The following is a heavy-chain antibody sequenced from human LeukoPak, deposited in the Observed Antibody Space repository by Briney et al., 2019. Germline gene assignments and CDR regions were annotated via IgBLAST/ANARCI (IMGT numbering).Heavy chain of an antibody. V-gene: IGHV4-30-2*01. CDR2: IYHSGST. CDR3: ARIMTYYDILTEDY. J-gene: IGHJ4*02. Sequence: SQTLSLTCTVSGGSISSGGYYWSWIRQPPGKGLEWIGYIYHSGSTYYNPSLKSRVTISVDRSKNQFSLKLSSVTAADTAVYYCARIMTYYDILTEDYWGQGTLVTVSS. D-gene: IGHD3-9*01. CDR1: GGSISSGGYY.